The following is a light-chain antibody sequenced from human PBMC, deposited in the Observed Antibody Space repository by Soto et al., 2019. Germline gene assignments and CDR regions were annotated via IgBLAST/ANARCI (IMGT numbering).Light chain of an antibody. CDR1: QSISSY. CDR3: QQSYSTPI. CDR2: AAS. Sequence: DIQMTKSPSSLSASVGDRVTITCRASQSISSYLNWYQQKPGKAPKLLIYAASSLQSGVPSRFSGSGSGTDCTLTISSLQPEAFANYYCQQSYSTPIFGPGTKVDIK. J-gene: IGKJ3*01. V-gene: IGKV1-39*01.